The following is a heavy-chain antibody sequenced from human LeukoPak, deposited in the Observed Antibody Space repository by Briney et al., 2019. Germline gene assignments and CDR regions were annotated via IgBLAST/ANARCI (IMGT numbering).Heavy chain of an antibody. CDR3: VRQSVTDYFDY. D-gene: IGHD2-21*02. V-gene: IGHV5-51*01. CDR1: GYSFTSYW. CDR2: IYPGESET. J-gene: IGHJ4*02. Sequence: GESLKISCKGSGYSFTSYWMGWVRQMPGKGLECMGIIYPGESETRYSPSFQGQVTISADKFISTAYLQWNSLKASDTAVYYCVRQSVTDYFDYWGQGTLVTVSS.